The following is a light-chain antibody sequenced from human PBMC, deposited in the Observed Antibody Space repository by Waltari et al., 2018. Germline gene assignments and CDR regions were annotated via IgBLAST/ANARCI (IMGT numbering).Light chain of an antibody. CDR1: QSVLKSSNNKNS. J-gene: IGKJ2*01. CDR2: WAA. V-gene: IGKV4-1*01. Sequence: DIVMTQSPDSLAVSLGERATINCRSSQSVLKSSNNKNSLAWYQQKPGQTPKLLIHWAATRESGVPDRFSGSGSGTDFTLTINSLQPEDSATYYCQQSFIRPYTFGRGTKLEIK. CDR3: QQSFIRPYT.